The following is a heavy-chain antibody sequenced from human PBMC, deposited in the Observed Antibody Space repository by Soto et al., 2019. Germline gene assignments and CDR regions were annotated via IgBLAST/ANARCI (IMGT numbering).Heavy chain of an antibody. J-gene: IGHJ6*02. CDR2: IMPTVDSA. V-gene: IGHV1-69*01. D-gene: IGHD3-10*01. CDR3: AVAAVREIMAQESSGMAI. CDR1: GGTLSDYA. Sequence: QVQLVQSGAEVKTPGSSVKVSCKASGGTLSDYAISWVRQAPGQGREWMGGIMPTVDSANYAQNFQGRLTISADESRSTGNLEVSSLRSDDTAVYYCAVAAVREIMAQESSGMAIWGQGTTGIVAS.